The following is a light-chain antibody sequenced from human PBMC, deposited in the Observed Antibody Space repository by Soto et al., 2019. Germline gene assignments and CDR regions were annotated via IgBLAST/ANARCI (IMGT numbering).Light chain of an antibody. CDR3: SSYAGSNIRYV. CDR2: EVS. J-gene: IGLJ1*01. V-gene: IGLV2-8*01. Sequence: LTQPPSASGSPGQSVTISCTGTSSDFGGYNCVSWYQQHPGKAPKLMIYEVSKRPSGVPDRFSGSKSGNTASLTVSGLQAEDEADYYCSSYAGSNIRYVFGTGTKVTVL. CDR1: SSDFGGYNC.